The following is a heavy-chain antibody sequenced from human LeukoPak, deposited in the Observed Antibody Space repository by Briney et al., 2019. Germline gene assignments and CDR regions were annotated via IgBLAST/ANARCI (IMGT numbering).Heavy chain of an antibody. D-gene: IGHD2-2*01. CDR3: ARHMPNWFDP. Sequence: GESLKISCKGSGYRFTSYWISWLRQLPGKGLEWMGRIDPSDSYTNYSPSFQGHVTISADKSISTAYLQWSSLKASDTAMYYCARHMPNWFDPWGQGTLVTVSS. CDR2: IDPSDSYT. J-gene: IGHJ5*02. CDR1: GYRFTSYW. V-gene: IGHV5-10-1*01.